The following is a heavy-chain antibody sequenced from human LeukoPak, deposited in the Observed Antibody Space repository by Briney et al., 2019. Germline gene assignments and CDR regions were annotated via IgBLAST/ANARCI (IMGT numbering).Heavy chain of an antibody. J-gene: IGHJ4*02. CDR3: ARDAPPPYYDFWSGYYKGGNFDY. CDR1: GFTFSSYW. V-gene: IGHV3-7*01. Sequence: PGGSLRLSCAASGFTFSSYWMSWVRQAPGKGLEWVANIKQDGSEKYYVDSVKGRFTISRDNAKNSLYLQMNSLRAEDTAVYYCARDAPPPYYDFWSGYYKGGNFDYWAREPWSPSPQ. CDR2: IKQDGSEK. D-gene: IGHD3-3*01.